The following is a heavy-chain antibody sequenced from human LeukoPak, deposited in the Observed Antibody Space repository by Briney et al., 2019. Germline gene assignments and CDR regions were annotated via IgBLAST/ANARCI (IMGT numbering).Heavy chain of an antibody. V-gene: IGHV3-7*01. Sequence: PGGSLRLSCTASGIMFSGYWMSWVRQAPGKGLEWVANIKQQGTEKYYVDSVKGRFTNSRDGAKKSVYLQMNSLRAEDTAVYYCASDGGPFDHWGQGILVTVAS. CDR3: ASDGGPFDH. CDR2: IKQQGTEK. D-gene: IGHD3-16*01. CDR1: GIMFSGYW. J-gene: IGHJ4*02.